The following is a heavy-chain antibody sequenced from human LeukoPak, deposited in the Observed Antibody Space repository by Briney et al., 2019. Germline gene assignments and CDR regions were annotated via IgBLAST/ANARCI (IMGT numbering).Heavy chain of an antibody. CDR1: GFTFSSYS. D-gene: IGHD2-2*01. CDR2: VGISSGNT. CDR3: ARDTKYAFDN. Sequence: GGSLRLSCATSGFTFSSYSMNWVRQAPGKGLEWISYVGISSGNTKYADSVKGRFTISGDKAKNSLYLQMNSLRVEDTAVYYCARDTKYAFDNWGQGTLVTVSS. J-gene: IGHJ4*02. V-gene: IGHV3-48*01.